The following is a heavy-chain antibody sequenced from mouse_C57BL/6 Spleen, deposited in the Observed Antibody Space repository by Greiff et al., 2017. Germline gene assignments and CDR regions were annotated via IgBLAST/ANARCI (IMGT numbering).Heavy chain of an antibody. V-gene: IGHV14-4*01. Sequence: EVKLQESGAELVRPGASVKLSCTASGFNIQDDYMLWVKQRPEQGLAWIGWIDPENGDTEYASEFQGKATITADTSSNTAYLQLSSLTSEDTAVYYCTTVGRFDYWGQGTTLTVSS. J-gene: IGHJ2*01. CDR2: IDPENGDT. CDR3: TTVGRFDY. D-gene: IGHD1-1*01. CDR1: GFNIQDDY.